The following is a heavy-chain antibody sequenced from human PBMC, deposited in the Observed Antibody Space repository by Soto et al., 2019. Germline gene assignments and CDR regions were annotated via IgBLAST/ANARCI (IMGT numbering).Heavy chain of an antibody. D-gene: IGHD5-12*01. CDR2: ISPYNGNT. Sequence: HVQLVQSGADVKKPGASLKVSCKASGYTFISYGVSCVRQAPGQGLEWLGWISPYNGNTNYAQKFQGRITMTTDTSTSTVYMDLRSLRTDDTAVYYCARDQTKWLTDAFDIWGQGTMVVVSS. CDR3: ARDQTKWLTDAFDI. J-gene: IGHJ3*02. CDR1: GYTFISYG. V-gene: IGHV1-18*01.